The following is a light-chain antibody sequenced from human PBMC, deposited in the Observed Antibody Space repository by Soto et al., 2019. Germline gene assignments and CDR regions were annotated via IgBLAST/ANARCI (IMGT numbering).Light chain of an antibody. Sequence: EIVMTQSPATVSVSPGERATPSCRASQSVTSTLAWYQQKPGQAPSLLIYEASTRASGVPVRFSGSGAGTEFTLTISSLQSEDFGVYYCHQYNNYMYTFGQGTKVDIK. CDR2: EAS. CDR3: HQYNNYMYT. CDR1: QSVTST. J-gene: IGKJ2*01. V-gene: IGKV3-15*01.